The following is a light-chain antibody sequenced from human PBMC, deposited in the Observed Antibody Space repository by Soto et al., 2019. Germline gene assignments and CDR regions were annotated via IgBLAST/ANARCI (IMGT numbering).Light chain of an antibody. V-gene: IGKV3-20*01. CDR1: QSVSSNY. Sequence: EIVLTQSPGTLSLSPGETVTLSCRASQSVSSNYLAWYQQKPGQAPRLLIYSASSRATGIPDRFSGSGSGTDFTLTISRLEPEDIAVYYCQQYGGSPRVTFGGGTKVEIK. CDR3: QQYGGSPRVT. CDR2: SAS. J-gene: IGKJ4*01.